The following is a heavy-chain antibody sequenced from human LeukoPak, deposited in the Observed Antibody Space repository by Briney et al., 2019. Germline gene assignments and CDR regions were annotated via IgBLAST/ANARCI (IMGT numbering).Heavy chain of an antibody. CDR3: AKAPWGDYVPDFDY. D-gene: IGHD4-17*01. Sequence: GGSLRLSCAASGFTLSNYSMSWVRQAPGKGLEWVSAISGSGGSTYYADSVKGRFTISRDNSKNTLYLQMNSLRAEDTAVYYCAKAPWGDYVPDFDYWGQGTLVTVSS. CDR1: GFTLSNYS. J-gene: IGHJ4*02. V-gene: IGHV3-23*01. CDR2: ISGSGGST.